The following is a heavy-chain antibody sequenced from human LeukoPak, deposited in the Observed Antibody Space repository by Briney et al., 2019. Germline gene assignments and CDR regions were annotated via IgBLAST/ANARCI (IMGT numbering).Heavy chain of an antibody. CDR3: ARHPFATPFDY. CDR1: GGSISSYF. Sequence: SETLSLTCTVSGGSISSYFWSWIRQPPGKGLEWIGYAYYSGHTNYNSSLKSRVTVSLDTSKSQFSLRLSSVTAADTAVYFCARHPFATPFDYWGPGTLVTVSS. J-gene: IGHJ4*02. V-gene: IGHV4-59*08. CDR2: AYYSGHT. D-gene: IGHD2-15*01.